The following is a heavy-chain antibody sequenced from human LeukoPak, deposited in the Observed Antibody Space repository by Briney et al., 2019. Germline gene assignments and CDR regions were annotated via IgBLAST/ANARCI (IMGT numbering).Heavy chain of an antibody. Sequence: GGSLRLSCSAPGFTFSSYAMHWVRQAPGKGLEYVSAISSNGGSTYYADSVKGRFTISRDSSKNTLYLQMSSLRAEDTAVYYCVKDARVYDFWSGYSFSYFDYWGQGTLVTVSS. D-gene: IGHD3-3*01. J-gene: IGHJ4*02. CDR3: VKDARVYDFWSGYSFSYFDY. CDR1: GFTFSSYA. V-gene: IGHV3-64D*06. CDR2: ISSNGGST.